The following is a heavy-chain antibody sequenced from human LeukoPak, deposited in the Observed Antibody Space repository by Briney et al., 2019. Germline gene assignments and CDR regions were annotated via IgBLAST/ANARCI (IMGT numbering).Heavy chain of an antibody. CDR2: ISGSGGST. CDR3: AKAMGQAAPSTSRWFDP. D-gene: IGHD6-13*01. Sequence: GGSLRLSCAASGLTFSSYSMNWVRQAPGKGLEWVSTISGSGGSTYYADSVKGRFTISRDNFRDTLILQMNSLRVEDTALYYCAKAMGQAAPSTSRWFDPWGQGALVTVSS. CDR1: GLTFSSYS. V-gene: IGHV3-23*01. J-gene: IGHJ5*02.